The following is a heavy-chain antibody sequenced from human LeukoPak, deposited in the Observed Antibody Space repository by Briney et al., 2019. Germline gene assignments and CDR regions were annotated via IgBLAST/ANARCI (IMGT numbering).Heavy chain of an antibody. D-gene: IGHD6-6*01. J-gene: IGHJ4*02. Sequence: GRSLRLSCAASGFTFSSYGMHWVRRAPGKGLEWVAVIWYDGSNKYYADSVKGRFTISRDNSKNTLYLQMNSLRAEDTAVYYCARDNIAARPFDYWGQGTLVTVSS. V-gene: IGHV3-33*01. CDR3: ARDNIAARPFDY. CDR2: IWYDGSNK. CDR1: GFTFSSYG.